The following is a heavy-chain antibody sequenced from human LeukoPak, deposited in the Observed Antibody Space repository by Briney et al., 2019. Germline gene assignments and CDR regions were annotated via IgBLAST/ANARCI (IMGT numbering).Heavy chain of an antibody. V-gene: IGHV3-30*18. Sequence: GGSLRLSCAASGFTFSRYGMHWVRQAPDKGLEWVTSISNDGSNKYYADSVKGRFTISRDNSKNTLHLQMNSLRAEDTAIYYCANVGLLVGATVGHWGQGTLVTVSS. CDR2: ISNDGSNK. CDR3: ANVGLLVGATVGH. CDR1: GFTFSRYG. J-gene: IGHJ4*02. D-gene: IGHD1-26*01.